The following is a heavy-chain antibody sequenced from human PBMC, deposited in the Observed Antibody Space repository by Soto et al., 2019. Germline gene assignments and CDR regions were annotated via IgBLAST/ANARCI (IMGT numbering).Heavy chain of an antibody. CDR2: MNPNSGNT. D-gene: IGHD3-3*01. J-gene: IGHJ5*02. Sequence: ASVKVSCKGTGYTFTSYDINWVRQATGQGLEWMGWMNPNSGNTGYAQKFQGRVTMTRNTSISAAYMELSSLRSEDTAVYYCAXRGYDFWSGYGPNWFDPWGQGTLVTVSS. CDR3: AXRGYDFWSGYGPNWFDP. V-gene: IGHV1-8*01. CDR1: GYTFTSYD.